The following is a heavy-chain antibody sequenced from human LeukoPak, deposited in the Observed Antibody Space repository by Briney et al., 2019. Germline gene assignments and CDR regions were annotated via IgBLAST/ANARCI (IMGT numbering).Heavy chain of an antibody. CDR2: ISSSGSNI. J-gene: IGHJ5*02. V-gene: IGHV3-48*03. Sequence: PGGSLRLSCAASGFSFSSYEMNWVRQAPGKGLEWVSYISSSGSNIYYADSVKGRFTISRDNAKNSLYLQMKSLRAEDTAVYYCAREKIGRKNWFDPWGQGTLVTVSS. CDR1: GFSFSSYE. CDR3: AREKIGRKNWFDP.